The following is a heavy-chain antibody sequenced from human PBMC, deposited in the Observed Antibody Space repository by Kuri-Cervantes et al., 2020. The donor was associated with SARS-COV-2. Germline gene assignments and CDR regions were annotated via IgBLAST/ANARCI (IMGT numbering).Heavy chain of an antibody. CDR3: AREGMATIRAGAFDI. CDR2: IYYSGST. D-gene: IGHD5-24*01. V-gene: IGHV4-38-2*02. J-gene: IGHJ3*02. CDR1: GYSISSGYY. Sequence: SETLSLTCTVSGYSISSGYYWGWIRQPPGKGLEWIGYIYYSGSTYYNPSLKSRVTISVDTSKNQFSLKLSSVTAADTAVYYCAREGMATIRAGAFDIWGQGTMVTVSS.